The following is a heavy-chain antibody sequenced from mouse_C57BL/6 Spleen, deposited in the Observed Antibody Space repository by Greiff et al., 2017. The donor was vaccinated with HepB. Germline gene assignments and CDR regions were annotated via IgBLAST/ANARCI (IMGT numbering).Heavy chain of an antibody. D-gene: IGHD1-1*01. CDR3: ARGNGSSRGFAY. Sequence: EVQLQQSGPELVKPGASVKMSCKASGYTFTDYNMHWVKQSHGKSLEWIGYIKPNNGGTSYNQKFKGKATLTVNKSSSPAYMELRSLTSEDSAVYYCARGNGSSRGFAYWGQGTLVTVSA. CDR1: GYTFTDYN. J-gene: IGHJ3*01. CDR2: IKPNNGGT. V-gene: IGHV1-22*01.